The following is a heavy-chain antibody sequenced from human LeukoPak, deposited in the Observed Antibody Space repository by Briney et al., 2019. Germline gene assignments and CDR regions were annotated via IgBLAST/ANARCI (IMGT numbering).Heavy chain of an antibody. CDR2: IYYSGST. J-gene: IGHJ3*02. CDR1: GGSISSSSYY. CDR3: ARLPIMVREIAHDAFDI. V-gene: IGHV4-39*01. D-gene: IGHD3-10*01. Sequence: SETLSLTCTVSGGSISSSSYYWGWIRQPPGKGLEWIGSIYYSGSTYYNPSLKSRVTISVDTSKNQSSLKLSSVTAADTAVYYCARLPIMVREIAHDAFDIWGQGTMVTVSS.